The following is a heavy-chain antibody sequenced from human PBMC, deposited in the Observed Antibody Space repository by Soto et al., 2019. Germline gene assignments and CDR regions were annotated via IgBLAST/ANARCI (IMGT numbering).Heavy chain of an antibody. CDR3: ARRAVVAVTGSLDNWLDP. Sequence: SETLSLTCTVSGDSITSYNWNWLRQPPGKALEWIGYVYSSGSTNYNPSLKSRVTISVDTSRNQLSLKVNSVTAADTAMYYCARRAVVAVTGSLDNWLDPWGQGILVTVSS. CDR2: VYSSGST. J-gene: IGHJ5*02. CDR1: GDSITSYN. D-gene: IGHD2-21*01. V-gene: IGHV4-59*01.